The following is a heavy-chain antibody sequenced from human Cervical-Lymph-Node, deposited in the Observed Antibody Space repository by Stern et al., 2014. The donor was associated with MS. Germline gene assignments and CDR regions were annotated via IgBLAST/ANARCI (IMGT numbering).Heavy chain of an antibody. Sequence: QLQLQESGPGLVKPSQTLSLTCTVSGDSSSGGYYWTWIRQHPGEGLEWIGYIDDSGNAYYNPSLKSRLTILLDTSKNQFSLKLTSVTAADTAVYYCARGPFGVLRYFDFWGQGTLVTVSS. CDR1: GDSSSGGYY. CDR3: ARGPFGVLRYFDF. D-gene: IGHD2-8*01. J-gene: IGHJ4*02. V-gene: IGHV4-31*03. CDR2: IDDSGNA.